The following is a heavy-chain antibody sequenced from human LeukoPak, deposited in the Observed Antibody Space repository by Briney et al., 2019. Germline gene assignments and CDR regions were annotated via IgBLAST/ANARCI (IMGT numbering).Heavy chain of an antibody. CDR1: GYTFTSYD. J-gene: IGHJ4*02. Sequence: ASVKVSCKASGYTFTSYDINWVRQATGQGLEWMGWMNPNSGNTGYAQEFQGRVTITRNTSISTAYMELSSLRSEDTAVYYCARGLRQYGGNWDYWGQGTLVTVSS. V-gene: IGHV1-8*03. CDR3: ARGLRQYGGNWDY. CDR2: MNPNSGNT. D-gene: IGHD4-23*01.